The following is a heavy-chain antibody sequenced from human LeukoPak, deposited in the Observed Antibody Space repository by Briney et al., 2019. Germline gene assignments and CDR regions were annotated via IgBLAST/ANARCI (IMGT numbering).Heavy chain of an antibody. J-gene: IGHJ5*02. V-gene: IGHV4-31*03. CDR2: IYYSGTT. CDR3: TREAPTPNWLDP. Sequence: PSQTLSLTCTVSGGSIRSGAYYWTWIRQHPGKGLEWIGYIYYSGTTYYNPSLKSRVTMSVDTSKNQFSLKLSSVTAADTAIYYCTREAPTPNWLDPWGQGTLVTVSS. CDR1: GGSIRSGAYY.